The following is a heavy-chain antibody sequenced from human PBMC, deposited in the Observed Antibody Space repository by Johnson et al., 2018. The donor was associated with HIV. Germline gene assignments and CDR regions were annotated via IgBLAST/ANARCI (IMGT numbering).Heavy chain of an antibody. CDR1: GFTFDDYA. D-gene: IGHD2-8*02. CDR2: ISWDGGST. CDR3: AKDPIVLVVYAISAFDI. Sequence: VQLVESGGVVVQPGGSLRLSCAASGFTFDDYAMHWVRQAPGKGLEWVSLISWDGGSTYYADSVKGRFTISRDNSKNSLYLQMNSLRAEDTAVYYCAKDPIVLVVYAISAFDIWGQGTMVTVSS. V-gene: IGHV3-43D*03. J-gene: IGHJ3*02.